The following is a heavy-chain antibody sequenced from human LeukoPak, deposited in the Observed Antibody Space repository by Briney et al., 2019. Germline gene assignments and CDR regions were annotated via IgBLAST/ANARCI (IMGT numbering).Heavy chain of an antibody. J-gene: IGHJ5*02. D-gene: IGHD5-24*01. CDR1: GYTFTSYA. Sequence: EASVKVSCKSSGYTFTSYAMNWVRQAPGQGPEWMGVISPSGGSTTYAQKFQGRVTLTRDMSTSTDYLELSSLRSEDTAVYYCARDNSVRDEAWWFNPWGQGTLVTVSS. CDR3: ARDNSVRDEAWWFNP. CDR2: ISPSGGST. V-gene: IGHV1-46*01.